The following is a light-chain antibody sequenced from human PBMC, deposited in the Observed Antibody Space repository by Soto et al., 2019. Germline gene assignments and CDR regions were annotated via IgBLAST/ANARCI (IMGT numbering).Light chain of an antibody. CDR2: GVT. V-gene: IGLV2-14*01. CDR1: SSDVGAYNY. J-gene: IGLJ1*01. CDR3: CSYAGSSTFAYV. Sequence: QSVLTQPASVSGSPGQSITISCTGTSSDVGAYNYVSWYLQYPGKAPKLLIYGVTNRPSGVSDRFSGSKSGNTASLTISGLQAEDETDYYCCSYAGSSTFAYVFGTGTKVTVL.